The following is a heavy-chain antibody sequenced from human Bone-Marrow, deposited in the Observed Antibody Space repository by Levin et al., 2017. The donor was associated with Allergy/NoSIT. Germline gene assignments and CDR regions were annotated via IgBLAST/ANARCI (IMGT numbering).Heavy chain of an antibody. CDR3: ARDIGVAGFFDS. CDR2: ITGSDTIT. CDR1: GFTFSDHH. D-gene: IGHD6-19*01. J-gene: IGHJ4*02. Sequence: GGSLRLSCAASGFTFSDHHMGWIRQAPGKGLEWISYITGSDTITYYAESVEGRFTIARDNAKNSLYLQMNGLRAEDTAVYDCARDIGVAGFFDSWGQVTLVTVTS. V-gene: IGHV3-11*01.